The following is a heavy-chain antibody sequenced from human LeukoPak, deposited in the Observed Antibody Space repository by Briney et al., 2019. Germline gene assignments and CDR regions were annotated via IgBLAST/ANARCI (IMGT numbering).Heavy chain of an antibody. CDR1: GFTVSSNS. CDR3: ARDRGYSSFDY. Sequence: SGGSLRLSCTVSGFTVSSNSMSWVRQAPGKGLEWVASINPGGSEKYSVDSVKGRFTISRDNAKNSLFLQMNSLRAEDTAVYYCARDRGYSSFDYWGQGTQVTVSS. D-gene: IGHD6-19*01. V-gene: IGHV3-7*01. CDR2: INPGGSEK. J-gene: IGHJ4*02.